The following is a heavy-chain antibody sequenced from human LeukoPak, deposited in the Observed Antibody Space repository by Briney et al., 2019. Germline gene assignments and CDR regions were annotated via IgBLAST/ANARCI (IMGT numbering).Heavy chain of an antibody. CDR3: ARDYYESSGYPPEPYDN. Sequence: GGSLRLSCAASGFIFRKYVMSWVCQAPGKGLEWVSAISSSGASTYYADSVKGRFTISRDNSKNTLYLQMNGLRTEDTAVYYCARDYYESSGYPPEPYDNWGQGTLVTVSS. CDR1: GFIFRKYV. D-gene: IGHD3-22*01. V-gene: IGHV3-23*01. J-gene: IGHJ4*02. CDR2: ISSSGAST.